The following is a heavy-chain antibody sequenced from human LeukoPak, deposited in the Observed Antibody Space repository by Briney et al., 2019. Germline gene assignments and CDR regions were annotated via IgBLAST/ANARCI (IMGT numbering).Heavy chain of an antibody. CDR3: ARNASDSGTSYFDY. CDR1: GGSISSSTSY. V-gene: IGHV4-39*01. D-gene: IGHD1-26*01. J-gene: IGHJ4*02. CDR2: IYYSGST. Sequence: SETLSLTCTGSGGSISSSTSYWGWIRQPPGKGLEWIGSIYYSGSTSYNPSLKSRVTISVDTSKKQFSLKLDSVTAADTAVYYCARNASDSGTSYFDYWGQGTLVPVSS.